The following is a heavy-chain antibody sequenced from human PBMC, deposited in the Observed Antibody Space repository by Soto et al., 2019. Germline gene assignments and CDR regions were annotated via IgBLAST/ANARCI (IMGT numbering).Heavy chain of an antibody. CDR3: AREGVWGSYRYSGFDY. CDR2: INPNSGGT. J-gene: IGHJ4*02. V-gene: IGHV1-2*02. Sequence: TFTGYYMHWVRQAPGQGLEWMGWINPNSGGTNYAQKFQGRVTMTRDTSISTAYMELSRLRSDDTAVYYCAREGVWGSYRYSGFDYWGQRTLVTVSS. D-gene: IGHD3-16*02. CDR1: TFTGYY.